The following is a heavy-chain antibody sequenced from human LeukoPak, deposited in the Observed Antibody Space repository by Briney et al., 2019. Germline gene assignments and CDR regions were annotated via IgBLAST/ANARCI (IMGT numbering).Heavy chain of an antibody. CDR3: ARTGYSSSWYGVAFDI. CDR2: INHSGST. Sequence: SETLSLTCTVSGGSISSYYWSWIRQPAGKGLEWIGEINHSGSTNYNPSLKSRVTISVDTSKNQFSLKLSSVTAADTAVYYCARTGYSSSWYGVAFDIWGQGTMVTVSS. D-gene: IGHD6-13*01. J-gene: IGHJ3*02. V-gene: IGHV4-34*01. CDR1: GGSISSYY.